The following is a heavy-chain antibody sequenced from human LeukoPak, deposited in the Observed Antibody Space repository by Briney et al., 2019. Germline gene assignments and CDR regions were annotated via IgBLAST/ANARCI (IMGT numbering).Heavy chain of an antibody. J-gene: IGHJ3*02. CDR1: GFTFGDYY. V-gene: IGHV3-74*01. CDR3: ARSSDSSGYAFDI. D-gene: IGHD3-22*01. CDR2: INTDGSDT. Sequence: GGSLRLSCAASGFTFGDYYMSWIRQAPGKGLVWVSYINTDGSDTSYADSVKGRFTISRDNAKNTLYLQMNSLRAEDTAVYYCARSSDSSGYAFDIWGQGTMVTVSS.